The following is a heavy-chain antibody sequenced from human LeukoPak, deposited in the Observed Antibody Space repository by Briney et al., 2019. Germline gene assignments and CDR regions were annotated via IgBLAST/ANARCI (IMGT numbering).Heavy chain of an antibody. D-gene: IGHD6-19*01. J-gene: IGHJ4*02. CDR3: MRQGLGGAGR. CDR2: IFSGGDT. V-gene: IGHV3-66*02. CDR1: GFTVSSNH. Sequence: GGSLRLSCAASGFTVSSNHMNWVRQAPGKGLEWVSVIFSGGDTSYADSVKGRFTISRDSSKNTLFLQMNSLTPEDTAVYYCMRQGLGGAGRWGQGTPVTVSS.